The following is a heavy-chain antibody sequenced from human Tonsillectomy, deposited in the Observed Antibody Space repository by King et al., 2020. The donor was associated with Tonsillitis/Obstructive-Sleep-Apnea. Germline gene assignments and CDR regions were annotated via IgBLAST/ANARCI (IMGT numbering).Heavy chain of an antibody. D-gene: IGHD2-21*01. J-gene: IGHJ5*02. Sequence: QLVQSGAEVKKPGASVKVSCKASGYTFTSYGISWVRQAPGQGLEGMGWISAYNGIAEYALKFQGRVTMTTAKSTRTAYMELRSLRSDDTAVYYCARDCYLGVPEFDPWGQGTLVTVSS. CDR3: ARDCYLGVPEFDP. V-gene: IGHV1-18*01. CDR1: GYTFTSYG. CDR2: ISAYNGIA.